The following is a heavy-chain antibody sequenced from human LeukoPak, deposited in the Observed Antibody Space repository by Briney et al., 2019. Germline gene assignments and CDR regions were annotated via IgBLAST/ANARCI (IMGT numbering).Heavy chain of an antibody. Sequence: GGSLRLSCAASGFTFSNYWMSWVRQAPGKGLEWVANIKQDRSEKYYVDSVKGRFTISRDNAKNSLYLQMNSLRAEDTAVYYCARGQAQQWLVSPWNYYYMDVWGKGTTVTISS. V-gene: IGHV3-7*01. CDR1: GFTFSNYW. D-gene: IGHD6-19*01. J-gene: IGHJ6*03. CDR2: IKQDRSEK. CDR3: ARGQAQQWLVSPWNYYYMDV.